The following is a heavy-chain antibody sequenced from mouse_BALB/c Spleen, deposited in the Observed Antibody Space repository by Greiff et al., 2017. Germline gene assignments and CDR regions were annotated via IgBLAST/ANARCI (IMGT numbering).Heavy chain of an antibody. D-gene: IGHD4-1*01. Sequence: EVKLMESGGGLVQPGGSLKLSCAASGFTFSSYTMSWVRQTPEKRLEWVAYISNGGGSTYYPDTVKGRFTISRDNAKNTLYLQMSSLKSEDTAMYYCARRGANWDNYFDYWGQGTTLTVSS. CDR3: ARRGANWDNYFDY. J-gene: IGHJ2*01. CDR2: ISNGGGST. V-gene: IGHV5-12-2*01. CDR1: GFTFSSYT.